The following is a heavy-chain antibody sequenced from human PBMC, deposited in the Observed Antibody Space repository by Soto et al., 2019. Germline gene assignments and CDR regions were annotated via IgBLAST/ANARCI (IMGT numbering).Heavy chain of an antibody. CDR1: GDRFTDYY. V-gene: IGHV1-2*04. CDR3: ARESGGATATLDYYYFYMDV. Sequence: QVQLVQSGAEVKEPGASVTVSCRASGDRFTDYYMHWVRQAPGQVLEWMGWINPNSGVTKYAQKFQGWVTMTRDTSIRTVYMQLSRLRFDDTAIYYCARESGGATATLDYYYFYMDVWGTGTTVTGSS. J-gene: IGHJ6*03. CDR2: INPNSGVT. D-gene: IGHD5-12*01.